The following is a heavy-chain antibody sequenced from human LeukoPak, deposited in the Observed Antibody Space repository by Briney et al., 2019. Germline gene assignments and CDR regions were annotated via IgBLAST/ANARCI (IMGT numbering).Heavy chain of an antibody. D-gene: IGHD6-13*01. CDR1: EYTFTVYY. J-gene: IGHJ4*02. CDR3: ARGQAGTRFDY. V-gene: IGHV1-2*02. CDR2: IDPNSGGT. Sequence: GASVKVSCKASEYTFTVYYIDWVRPAPGQGLEWMGWIDPNSGGTNYAQKFQGRVTMTRDTSISTAYMELSALRSDDTAVYYCARGQAGTRFDYWGQGALVTVSS.